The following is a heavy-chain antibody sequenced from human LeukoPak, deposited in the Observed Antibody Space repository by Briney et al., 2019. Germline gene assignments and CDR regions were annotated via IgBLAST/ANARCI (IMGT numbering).Heavy chain of an antibody. CDR1: GYTFTAYY. D-gene: IGHD6-25*01. CDR2: INPDSGGT. CDR3: ARDGDRSGRFLHNWFDP. J-gene: IGHJ5*02. V-gene: IGHV1-2*02. Sequence: ASVKVSCKASGYTFTAYYMNWVRQAPGQGLEWMGWINPDSGGTNYAQNFQGRVTMTRDTSISTAYMELSSLRSDDTAVYFCARDGDRSGRFLHNWFDPWGQGTLVTVSS.